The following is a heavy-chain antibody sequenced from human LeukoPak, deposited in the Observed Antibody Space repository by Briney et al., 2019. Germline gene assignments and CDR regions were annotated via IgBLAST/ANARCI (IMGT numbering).Heavy chain of an antibody. D-gene: IGHD6-6*01. CDR3: ARPRTTSSSPNAFDI. CDR2: ISAYSGNT. V-gene: IGHV1-18*01. CDR1: GYTFTSYG. J-gene: IGHJ3*02. Sequence: ASVKVSCKASGYTFTSYGISWVRQAPGQGLEWMGWISAYSGNTNYAQKLQGRVTMTTDTSTSTAYMELRSLRSDDTAVYYCARPRTTSSSPNAFDIWGQGTMVIVSS.